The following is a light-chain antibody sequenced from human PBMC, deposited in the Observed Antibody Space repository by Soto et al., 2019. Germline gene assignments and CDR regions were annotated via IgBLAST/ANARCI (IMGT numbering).Light chain of an antibody. Sequence: EIELPQSPRTVSLSPGERATLSCRASQSVYNNYIAWYQQSPGQAPRVLIYGASTRATGTPDRFSGSGSGTDFPFTISILETENSAVYYCQQYGNSVTFGGGT. CDR3: QQYGNSVT. V-gene: IGKV3-20*01. J-gene: IGKJ4*02. CDR2: GAS. CDR1: QSVYNNY.